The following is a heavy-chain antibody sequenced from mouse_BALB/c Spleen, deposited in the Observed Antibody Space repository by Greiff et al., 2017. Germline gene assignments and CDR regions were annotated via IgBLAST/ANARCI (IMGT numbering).Heavy chain of an antibody. D-gene: IGHD1-1*01. CDR2: IWRGGST. Sequence: QVQLQQSGPSLVQPSQSLSITCTVSGFSLTSYGVHWVRQSPGKGLEWLGVIWRGGSTDYNAAFMSRLSITKDNSKSQVFLKMNSLQTDDTARYYCAREYYGRYWYFDVWGAGTTVTVSS. V-gene: IGHV2-5-1*01. J-gene: IGHJ1*01. CDR1: GFSLTSYG. CDR3: AREYYGRYWYFDV.